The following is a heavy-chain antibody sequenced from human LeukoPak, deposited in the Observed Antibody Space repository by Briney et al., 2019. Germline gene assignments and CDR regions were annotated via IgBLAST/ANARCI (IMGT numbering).Heavy chain of an antibody. CDR2: IYYSGST. D-gene: IGHD5-18*01. CDR3: ARDYVGRYSYGAYFDY. Sequence: SETLSLTCTVSGGSISSGGYYWSWIRQHPGKGLEWIGYIYYSGSTYYNPSLKSRVTISVGTSKNQFSLKLSSVTAADTAVYYCARDYVGRYSYGAYFDYWGQGTLVTVSS. V-gene: IGHV4-31*03. J-gene: IGHJ4*02. CDR1: GGSISSGGYY.